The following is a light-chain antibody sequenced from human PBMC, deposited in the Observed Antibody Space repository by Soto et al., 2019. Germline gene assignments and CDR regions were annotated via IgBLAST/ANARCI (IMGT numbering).Light chain of an antibody. CDR3: LQYHNLWA. CDR2: RAS. CDR1: QSSYSN. J-gene: IGKJ1*01. V-gene: IGKV3-15*01. Sequence: IVMTQSPATLSVSPGERATFSCRASQSSYSNIAWYQQRPGQAPRLLIYRASTRATGVPARFSGSGSGPEFTLTLSSVQSEDFAVYSCLQYHNLWAFCQGTKVEIK.